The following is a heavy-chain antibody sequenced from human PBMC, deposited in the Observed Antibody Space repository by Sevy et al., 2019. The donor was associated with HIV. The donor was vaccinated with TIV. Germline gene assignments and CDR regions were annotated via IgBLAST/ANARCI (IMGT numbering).Heavy chain of an antibody. Sequence: GGSLRLSCAATGFTFSNYAMHWVRQAPGKGMEWVAAISYDGSTKYYADSVKGRFTISRDNSKNTLYLQMHSLRTEDTAEYYCARDLRRITMIVGGFDYWGQGTLVTVSS. J-gene: IGHJ4*02. CDR3: ARDLRRITMIVGGFDY. D-gene: IGHD3-22*01. CDR2: ISYDGSTK. CDR1: GFTFSNYA. V-gene: IGHV3-30*19.